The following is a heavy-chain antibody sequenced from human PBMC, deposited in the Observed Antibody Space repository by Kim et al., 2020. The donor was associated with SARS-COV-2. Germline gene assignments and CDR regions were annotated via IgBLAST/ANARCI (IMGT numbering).Heavy chain of an antibody. CDR1: GFSFSSYW. V-gene: IGHV3-74*01. CDR3: ARANYHGMDV. J-gene: IGHJ6*02. CDR2: IIGDGSVT. Sequence: GGSLRLSCAASGFSFSSYWMHWVRQAPGKGLVWVSRIIGDGSVTSYADSVKGRFAISRDNAKNTLYLQLNSLRDEDTAVYYCARANYHGMDVWGQGTTVT.